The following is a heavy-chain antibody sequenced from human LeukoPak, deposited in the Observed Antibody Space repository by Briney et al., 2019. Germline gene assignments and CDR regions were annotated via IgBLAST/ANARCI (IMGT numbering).Heavy chain of an antibody. CDR1: GFIFSNYW. CDR2: TSSSDDGT. D-gene: IGHD2-21*01. V-gene: IGHV3-23*01. CDR3: ARAPVTSCRGAFCYPFDL. Sequence: GGSLRLSCVASGFIFSNYWMSWVRQVPGKGLEWVSATSSSDDGTYHADSVRGRFTIYRDNFRNTLYLQMNRLRVEDAALYYCARAPVTSCRGAFCYPFDLWGQGVLVTVSS. J-gene: IGHJ4*02.